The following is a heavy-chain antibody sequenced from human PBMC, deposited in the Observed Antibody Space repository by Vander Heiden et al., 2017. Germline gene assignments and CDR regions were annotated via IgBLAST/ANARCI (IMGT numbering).Heavy chain of an antibody. Sequence: EVQLVESGGGLVQPGRSLRLSCEASGLTFADYAMPWVRQAPGKGLEWVSGISWNSGSIGYADSVKGRFTISRDNAKNSLYLQMNSLRAEDTALYYCAKDIGRYYYDSSGSHWGQGTLVTVSS. CDR1: GLTFADYA. J-gene: IGHJ4*02. D-gene: IGHD3-22*01. V-gene: IGHV3-9*01. CDR2: ISWNSGSI. CDR3: AKDIGRYYYDSSGSH.